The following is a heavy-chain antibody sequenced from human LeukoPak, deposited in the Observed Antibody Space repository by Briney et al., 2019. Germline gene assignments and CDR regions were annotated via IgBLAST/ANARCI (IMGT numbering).Heavy chain of an antibody. CDR1: GGSFSGYY. CDR3: ARAAAYSSGWY. D-gene: IGHD6-19*01. V-gene: IGHV4-34*01. CDR2: INHSGST. Sequence: SETLSLTCAVYGGSFSGYYWSWIRQPPGKGLEWIGEINHSGSTNYNPSLKSRVTISVDTSKNQFSLKLSSVTAADTAVYYCARAAAYSSGWYWGQGTLVTVSS. J-gene: IGHJ4*02.